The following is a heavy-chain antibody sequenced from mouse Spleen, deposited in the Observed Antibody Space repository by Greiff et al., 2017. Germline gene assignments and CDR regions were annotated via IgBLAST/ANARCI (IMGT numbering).Heavy chain of an antibody. V-gene: IGHV1-82*01. Sequence: VQGVESGPELVKPGASVKISCKASGYAFSSSWMNWVKQRPGKGLEWIGRIYPGDGDTNYNGKFKGKATLTADKSSSTAYMQLSSLTSEDSAVYFCARSTGTSYFDYWGQGTTLTVSS. J-gene: IGHJ2*01. CDR3: ARSTGTSYFDY. D-gene: IGHD4-1*01. CDR1: GYAFSSSW. CDR2: IYPGDGDT.